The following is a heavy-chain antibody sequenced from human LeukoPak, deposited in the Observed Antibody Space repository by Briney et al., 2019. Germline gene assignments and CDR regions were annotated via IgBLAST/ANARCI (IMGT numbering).Heavy chain of an antibody. CDR2: ISAYNGNT. J-gene: IGHJ4*02. Sequence: GASVKVSCKASGYTFTSYGISWVRQAPGQGLEWMGWISAYNGNTNYAQKLQGRVTMTTDTSTSTAHMELRSLRSDDTAVCYCAREAVTTVFDYWGQGTLVTVSS. D-gene: IGHD4-17*01. CDR3: AREAVTTVFDY. CDR1: GYTFTSYG. V-gene: IGHV1-18*01.